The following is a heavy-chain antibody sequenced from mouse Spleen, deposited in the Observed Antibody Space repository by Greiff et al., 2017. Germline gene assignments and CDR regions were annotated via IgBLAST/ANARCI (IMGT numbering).Heavy chain of an antibody. CDR3: ARGDYYYDGSYYFDY. Sequence: VQLQQSGAELVRPGTSVKVSCKASGYAFTNYLIEWVKQRPGQGLEWIGVINPGSGGTNYNEKFKGKATLTADESSSTAYMQLSSLTSEDSAVYFCARGDYYYDGSYYFDYWGQGTTLTVSS. V-gene: IGHV1-54*01. J-gene: IGHJ2*01. CDR2: INPGSGGT. D-gene: IGHD1-1*01. CDR1: GYAFTNYL.